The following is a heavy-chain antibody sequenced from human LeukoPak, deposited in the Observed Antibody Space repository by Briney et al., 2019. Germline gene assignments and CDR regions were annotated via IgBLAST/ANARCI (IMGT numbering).Heavy chain of an antibody. D-gene: IGHD3-3*01. CDR2: ISGSGGST. CDR3: AKDLVAVLRFLEWPPRSFDI. CDR1: GFTFSSYA. V-gene: IGHV3-23*01. J-gene: IGHJ3*02. Sequence: AGGSLRLSCAASGFTFSSYAMSWVRQAPGKGLEWVSAISGSGGSTYYADSVKGRFTISRDNSKNTLYLQMNSLRAEDTAVYYCAKDLVAVLRFLEWPPRSFDIWGQGTMVTVSS.